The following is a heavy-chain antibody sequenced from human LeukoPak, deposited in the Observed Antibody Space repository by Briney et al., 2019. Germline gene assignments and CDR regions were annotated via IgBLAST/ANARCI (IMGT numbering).Heavy chain of an antibody. Sequence: GGSLRLSCAASGFTFSSYSMDWVRQAPGKGLERVSSISSSSSYIYYADSVKGRFTISRDNAKYSLYLQRNSLRAEDTAVYYCAMDLTGTTDTFDYWGRGTLVTVSS. CDR2: ISSSSSYI. V-gene: IGHV3-21*01. J-gene: IGHJ4*02. CDR1: GFTFSSYS. CDR3: AMDLTGTTDTFDY. D-gene: IGHD1-7*01.